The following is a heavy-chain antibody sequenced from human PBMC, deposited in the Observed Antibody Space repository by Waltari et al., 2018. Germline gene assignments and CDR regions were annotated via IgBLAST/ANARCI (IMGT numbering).Heavy chain of an antibody. CDR1: GFTFSSYE. CDR2: VRSKHNNFAT. Sequence: EVQLVESGGGLVQPGGSLGLSCAASGFTFSSYEMNWVRQSPGKGLQWIGRVRSKHNNFATVYAESMRGRSMVSRNASMNTAYLQIDNVTPDDTAVYYCTTGIVELESERAAFWGRGVLVTVTS. V-gene: IGHV3-73*01. D-gene: IGHD1-1*01. J-gene: IGHJ4*02. CDR3: TTGIVELESERAAF.